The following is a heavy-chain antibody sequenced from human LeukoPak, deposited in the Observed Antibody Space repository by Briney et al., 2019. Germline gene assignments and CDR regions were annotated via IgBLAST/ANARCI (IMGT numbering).Heavy chain of an antibody. CDR2: INGDGSST. D-gene: IGHD6-25*01. V-gene: IGHV3-74*01. CDR1: GGSISSSSYY. CDR3: ARGPPWYFDL. Sequence: PSETLSLTCTVSGGSISSSSYYWGWLRQPPGKGLVWVSRINGDGSSTAYADSVKGRFTISRDNAKNTLYLQMNSLTAEDTAVYYCARGPPWYFDLWGRGTLVTVSS. J-gene: IGHJ2*01.